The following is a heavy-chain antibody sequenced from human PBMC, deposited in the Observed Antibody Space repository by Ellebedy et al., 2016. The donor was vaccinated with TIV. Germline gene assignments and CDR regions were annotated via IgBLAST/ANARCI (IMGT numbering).Heavy chain of an antibody. D-gene: IGHD6-19*01. J-gene: IGHJ4*02. CDR3: ARHPLEWLVGPMFFDY. V-gene: IGHV4-39*01. CDR1: GGSISSNNYY. Sequence: GSLRLSCTVSGGSISSNNYYWGWIRQPPGKGLEWIGSIYYSGSTYYNPVLKSRVTMSVDTSKNQFSLRLRSVTAADTAVYYCARHPLEWLVGPMFFDYWGQGTVVTVSS. CDR2: IYYSGST.